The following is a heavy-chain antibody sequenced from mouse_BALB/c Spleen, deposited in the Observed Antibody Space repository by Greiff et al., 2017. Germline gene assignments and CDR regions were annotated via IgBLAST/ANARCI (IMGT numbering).Heavy chain of an antibody. D-gene: IGHD2-14*01. CDR3: NALVRRAYFDY. V-gene: IGHV1S81*02. Sequence: QVQLQQPGAELVKPGASVKLSCKASGYTFTSYYMYWVKQRPGQGLEWIGGINPSNGGTNFNEKFKSKATLTVDKSSSTAYMQLSSLTSEDSAVYYCNALVRRAYFDYWGQGTTLTVSS. J-gene: IGHJ2*01. CDR2: INPSNGGT. CDR1: GYTFTSYY.